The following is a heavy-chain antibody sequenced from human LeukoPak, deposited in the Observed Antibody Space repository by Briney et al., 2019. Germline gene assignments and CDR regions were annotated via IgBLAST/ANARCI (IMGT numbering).Heavy chain of an antibody. D-gene: IGHD3-3*01. CDR3: AADRLSIFGVVITPKNYYGMDV. V-gene: IGHV1-24*01. CDR1: GDTLTEFA. CDR2: FDPEDGET. J-gene: IGHJ6*02. Sequence: EASVKVSCKVSGDTLTEFAMHWVRQAPGKGLEWMGGFDPEDGETIYAQKFQGRVIMSEDTSTDTAYMELSSLRSEDTAVYYCAADRLSIFGVVITPKNYYGMDVWGQGTTVTVSS.